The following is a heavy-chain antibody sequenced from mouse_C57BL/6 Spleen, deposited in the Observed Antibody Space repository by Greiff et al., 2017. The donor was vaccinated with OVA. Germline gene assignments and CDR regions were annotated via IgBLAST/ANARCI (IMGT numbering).Heavy chain of an antibody. CDR3: TRSRGYEDYAMDY. CDR2: IDPETGGT. D-gene: IGHD2-2*01. Sequence: QVHVKQSGAELVRPGASVTLSCKASGYTFTDYEMHWVKQTPVHGLEWIGAIDPETGGTAYNQKFKGKAILTADNSSSTAYMELRSLTSEDSAVYYCTRSRGYEDYAMDYWGQGTSVTVSS. V-gene: IGHV1-15*01. J-gene: IGHJ4*01. CDR1: GYTFTDYE.